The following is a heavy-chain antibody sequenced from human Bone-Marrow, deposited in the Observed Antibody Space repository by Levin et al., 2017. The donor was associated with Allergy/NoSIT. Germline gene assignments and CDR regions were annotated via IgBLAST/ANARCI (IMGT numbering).Heavy chain of an antibody. CDR1: GGTFSSYA. CDR3: ARPGGDYDDAFDS. D-gene: IGHD4-17*01. V-gene: IGHV1-69*06. J-gene: IGHJ3*02. CDR2: IIPIFGTA. Sequence: SVKVSCKASGGTFSSYAISWVRQAPGQGLEWMGGIIPIFGTANYAQKFQGRVTITADKSTSTAYMELSSLRSEDTAVYYCARPGGDYDDAFDSWGQGTMVTVSS.